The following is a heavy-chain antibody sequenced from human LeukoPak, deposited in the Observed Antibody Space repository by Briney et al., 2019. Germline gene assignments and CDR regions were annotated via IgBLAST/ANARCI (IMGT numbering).Heavy chain of an antibody. CDR1: GGSISSSSYY. Sequence: SETLSLTCTVSGGSISSSSYYWGWIRQPPGKGLERIGSIYYSGNTYYNPSLKSRVTISVDTSKNQFSLNLSSVTAADTAVYYCAGLRFSSGWNFDYWGQGTLVTVSS. D-gene: IGHD6-19*01. V-gene: IGHV4-39*01. CDR2: IYYSGNT. J-gene: IGHJ4*02. CDR3: AGLRFSSGWNFDY.